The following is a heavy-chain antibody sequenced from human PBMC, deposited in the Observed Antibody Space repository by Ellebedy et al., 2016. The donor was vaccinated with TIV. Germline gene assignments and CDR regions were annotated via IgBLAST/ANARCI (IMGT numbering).Heavy chain of an antibody. V-gene: IGHV3-7*01. CDR3: ARRGSYGDYAVQVNSWFDP. Sequence: PGGSLRFSCAASGFSFRSYWMSWVRQAPGKGLEWVANIYQDGSDQNYVDSVKGRFTISRDNANNLLFLQMNSLRAEDTAVYYCARRGSYGDYAVQVNSWFDPWGRGTLVTVSS. CDR2: IYQDGSDQ. CDR1: GFSFRSYW. D-gene: IGHD4-17*01. J-gene: IGHJ5*02.